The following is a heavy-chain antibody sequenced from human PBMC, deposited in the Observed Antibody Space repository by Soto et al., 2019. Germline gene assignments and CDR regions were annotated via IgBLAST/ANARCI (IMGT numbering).Heavy chain of an antibody. CDR3: ARVSSSLYYYYGMDV. CDR2: MNPNSGNT. J-gene: IGHJ6*02. CDR1: GYTFTSYD. Sequence: ASVKVSCKASGYTFTSYDINWVRQATVQGLEWMGWMNPNSGNTGYAQKFQGRVTMTRNTSISTAYMELSSLRSEDTAVYYCARVSSSLYYYYGMDVWGQGTTVTVSS. D-gene: IGHD6-13*01. V-gene: IGHV1-8*01.